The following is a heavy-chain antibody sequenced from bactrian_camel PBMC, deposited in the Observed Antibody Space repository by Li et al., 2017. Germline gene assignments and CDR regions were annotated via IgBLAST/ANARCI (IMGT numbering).Heavy chain of an antibody. CDR2: IYTTGGTT. CDR1: GVTYGSMC. Sequence: DVQLVESGGGSVQAGGSLRLSCAASGVTYGSMCMAWLRQAPGKRRDGVASIYTTGGTTSYADAVKGRFTISQDNAENTLFLQMNSLKPDDTAVYYCATWAVYSSITYSNRAFANWGQGTQVTVS. D-gene: IGHD2*01. J-gene: IGHJ4*01. CDR3: ATWAVYSSITYSNRAFAN. V-gene: IGHV3S42*01.